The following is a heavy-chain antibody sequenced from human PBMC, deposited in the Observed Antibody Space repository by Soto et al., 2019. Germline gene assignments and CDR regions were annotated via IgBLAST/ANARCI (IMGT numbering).Heavy chain of an antibody. CDR3: ARGRWIRGCDAFDI. J-gene: IGHJ3*02. CDR1: GYTFTSYD. CDR2: MNTKSGNT. V-gene: IGHV1-8*01. Sequence: ASVKVSCKASGYTFTSYDINWVRQATGQGLEWMGWMNTKSGNTGYAQKFQGRVTMTRNTSISTAYMELGSLRSEDTAVYFCARGRWIRGCDAFDIWGQGTMVTVSS. D-gene: IGHD5-12*01.